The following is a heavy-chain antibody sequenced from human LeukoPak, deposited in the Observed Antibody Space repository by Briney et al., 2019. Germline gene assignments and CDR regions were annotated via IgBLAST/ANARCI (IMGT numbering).Heavy chain of an antibody. Sequence: PSGTLSLTCAVSGGSISSSNWWSWVRQPPGKGLEWIGEIYHSGSTNYNPSLKSRVTISVDKSKNQFSLKLSSVTAADTAVYYCARAPGPDYYGSGHYGMDVWGQGTTVTVSS. CDR1: GGSISSSNW. D-gene: IGHD3-10*01. CDR3: ARAPGPDYYGSGHYGMDV. J-gene: IGHJ6*02. CDR2: IYHSGST. V-gene: IGHV4-4*02.